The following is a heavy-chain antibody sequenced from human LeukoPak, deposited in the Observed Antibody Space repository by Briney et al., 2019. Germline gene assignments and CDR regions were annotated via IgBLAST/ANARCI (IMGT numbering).Heavy chain of an antibody. Sequence: PGGSLRLSRVASGFTSTSYNIHWVRQAPGKGLGWVSFKRFDRDNEDYADSVKGRFTVSRDNSQKMVFLQMNSLRPEDTAVYYCAKDNSGWAFDYWGQGTLVAVSS. J-gene: IGHJ4*02. V-gene: IGHV3-30*02. CDR2: KRFDRDNE. CDR3: AKDNSGWAFDY. CDR1: GFTSTSYN. D-gene: IGHD5-12*01.